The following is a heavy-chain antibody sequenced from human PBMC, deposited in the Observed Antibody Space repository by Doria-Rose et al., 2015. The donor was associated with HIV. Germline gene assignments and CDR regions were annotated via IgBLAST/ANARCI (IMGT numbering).Heavy chain of an antibody. D-gene: IGHD2-15*01. CDR2: FIPMFDTA. Sequence: NVSCKASGGTFNTYAVTWVRQAPGHGLEWMGGFIPMFDTANYAQKFQGRVTFTADTSTTTAYMELSSLRSGDTAVYYCARDRCSGASCYHYYYGLDVWGQGTTVTVSS. CDR1: GGTFNTYA. J-gene: IGHJ6*02. CDR3: ARDRCSGASCYHYYYGLDV. V-gene: IGHV1-69*06.